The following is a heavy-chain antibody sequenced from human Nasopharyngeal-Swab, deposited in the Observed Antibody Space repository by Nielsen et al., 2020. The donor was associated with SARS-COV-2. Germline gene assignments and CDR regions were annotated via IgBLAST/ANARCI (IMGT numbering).Heavy chain of an antibody. CDR3: AKDWGLRLQAYYFDY. Sequence: GGSLRLSCAASGFTFSSYAMSWVRQAPGKGLEWVSAISGSGGSTYYADSVKGRFTISRDNSKNTLYLQMNSLRAEDTAVYYCAKDWGLRLQAYYFDYWGQGTLVTVSS. CDR2: ISGSGGST. V-gene: IGHV3-23*01. J-gene: IGHJ4*02. D-gene: IGHD5/OR15-5a*01. CDR1: GFTFSSYA.